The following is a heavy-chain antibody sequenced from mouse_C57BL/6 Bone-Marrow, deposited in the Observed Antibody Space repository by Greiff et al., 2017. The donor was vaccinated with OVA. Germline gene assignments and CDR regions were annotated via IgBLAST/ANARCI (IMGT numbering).Heavy chain of an antibody. Sequence: VQLKESGPGLVKPSQSLSLTCSVTGYSITSGYYWNWIRQFPGNKLEWMGYISYDGSNNYNPSLKNRISITRDTSKNQFFLKLNSVTTEDTATYYCARRQLRRRGPYYAMDYWGQGTSVTVSS. CDR2: ISYDGSN. CDR1: GYSITSGYY. CDR3: ARRQLRRRGPYYAMDY. J-gene: IGHJ4*01. V-gene: IGHV3-6*01. D-gene: IGHD3-2*02.